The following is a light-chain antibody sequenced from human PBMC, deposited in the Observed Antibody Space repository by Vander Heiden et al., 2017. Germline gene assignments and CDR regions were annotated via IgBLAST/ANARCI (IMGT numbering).Light chain of an antibody. V-gene: IGKV1-39*01. J-gene: IGKJ3*01. CDR3: QQSYRYPHS. CDR2: TAS. Sequence: DIPMTQSPSSLSASVGDRVAITCRASQGIGNDLEWYRQKPGKAPELLIYTASSLQSGVSSRFSGSGSGTDFTLTINSLQPEDYATYFCQQSYRYPHSFGPGTKVEIK. CDR1: QGIGND.